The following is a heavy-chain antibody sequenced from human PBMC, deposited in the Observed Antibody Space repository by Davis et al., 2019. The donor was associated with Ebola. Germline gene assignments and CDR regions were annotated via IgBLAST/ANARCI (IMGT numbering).Heavy chain of an antibody. CDR2: IRSKANSYAT. D-gene: IGHD3-10*01. J-gene: IGHJ5*02. Sequence: PGGSLRLSCAASGFTFSGSAMHWVRQASGKGLEWVGRIRSKANSYATAYAASVKGRFTISRDDSKNTAYLQMNSLKTEDTAVYYCARDRAGITMVRGVNWFDPWGQGTLVTVSS. CDR1: GFTFSGSA. CDR3: ARDRAGITMVRGVNWFDP. V-gene: IGHV3-73*01.